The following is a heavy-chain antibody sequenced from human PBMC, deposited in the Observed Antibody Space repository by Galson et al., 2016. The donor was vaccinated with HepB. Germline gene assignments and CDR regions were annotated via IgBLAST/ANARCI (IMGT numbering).Heavy chain of an antibody. CDR1: GFNVCRNY. Sequence: SLRLSCAGSGFNVCRNYLTWVRQAPGKGLEWVSLIYSGGDTYYADSVKGRFTLFRDNSKNTLFLQMNSLRAEDTAMYYCANQNYNSGADYWGQGTLVTVSS. V-gene: IGHV3-53*01. CDR3: ANQNYNSGADY. J-gene: IGHJ4*02. CDR2: IYSGGDT. D-gene: IGHD3-10*01.